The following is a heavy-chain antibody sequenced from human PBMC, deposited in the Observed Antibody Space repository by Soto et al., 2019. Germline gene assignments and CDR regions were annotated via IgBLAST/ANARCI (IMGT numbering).Heavy chain of an antibody. J-gene: IGHJ6*02. CDR3: AVGGNYLSMDV. CDR1: GYTFTSYY. D-gene: IGHD4-4*01. Sequence: ASVKVSCKASGYTFTSYYMHWVRLAPVQGLEWMGIINPDGGGTSYAQKFQGRVIMTGDTSTSTVFMDMSSLRSEDTAVYYCAVGGNYLSMDVWGQGTTVTVSS. V-gene: IGHV1-46*01. CDR2: INPDGGGT.